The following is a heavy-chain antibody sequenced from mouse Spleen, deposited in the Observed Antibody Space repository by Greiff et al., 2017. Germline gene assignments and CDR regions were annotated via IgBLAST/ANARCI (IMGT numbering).Heavy chain of an antibody. CDR2: ISGGGSYT. CDR1: GFTFSSYG. Sequence: EVKLVESGGGLVKPGGSLKLSCAASGFTFSSYGMSWVRQTPEKRLEWVATISGGGSYTYYPDSVKGRFAISRDNAKNNLYLQMSSLRSEDTALYYCARNYYRYDGYFDVWGAGTTVTVSS. CDR3: ARNYYRYDGYFDV. V-gene: IGHV5-9-2*01. D-gene: IGHD2-14*01. J-gene: IGHJ1*01.